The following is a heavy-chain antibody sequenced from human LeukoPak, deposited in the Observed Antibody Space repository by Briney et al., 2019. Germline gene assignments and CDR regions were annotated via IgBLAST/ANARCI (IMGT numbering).Heavy chain of an antibody. CDR2: ISSSSSYI. CDR3: ARVPQQGPKFGELLRRPY. CDR1: GFTFSSYS. J-gene: IGHJ4*02. V-gene: IGHV3-21*01. Sequence: PGGSLRLSCAASGFTFSSYSMNWVRQAPGKGLEWVSSISSSSSYIYYADSVKGRFTISRDNAKNSLYLQMNSLRAEDTAVYYCARVPQQGPKFGELLRRPYWGQGTLVTVSS. D-gene: IGHD3-10*01.